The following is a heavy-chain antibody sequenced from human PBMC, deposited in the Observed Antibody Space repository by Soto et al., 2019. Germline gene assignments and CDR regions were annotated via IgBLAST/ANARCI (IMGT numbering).Heavy chain of an antibody. V-gene: IGHV4-59*01. CDR2: IYYSGST. D-gene: IGHD6-6*01. CDR1: GGSISSYY. J-gene: IGHJ6*02. CDR3: ARGYGIAARPGYYYGMDV. Sequence: SETLSLTCTVSGGSISSYYWSWIRQPPGKGLEWIGYIYYSGSTNYNPSLKSRVTISVDTSKNQFSLKLSSVTAADTAVYYCARGYGIAARPGYYYGMDVWGQGTTVTVSS.